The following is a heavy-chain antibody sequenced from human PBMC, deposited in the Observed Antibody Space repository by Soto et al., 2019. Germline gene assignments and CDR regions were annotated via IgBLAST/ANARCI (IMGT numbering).Heavy chain of an antibody. J-gene: IGHJ4*02. CDR1: VGSISIGGYY. Sequence: SETLSVTCTFSVGSISIGGYYWSWIRQHPGKGLEWIGYIYYSGSTYYNPSLKSRVTISVDTSKNQFSLKLSSVTAADTAVYYCARDNGLSVPFDYWGQGTMVTVSS. CDR2: IYYSGST. V-gene: IGHV4-31*03. D-gene: IGHD2-8*01. CDR3: ARDNGLSVPFDY.